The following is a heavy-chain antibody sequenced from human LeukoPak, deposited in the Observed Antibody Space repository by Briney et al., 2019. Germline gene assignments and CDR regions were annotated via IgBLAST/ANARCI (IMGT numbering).Heavy chain of an antibody. CDR3: ARDEAGTHDY. Sequence: PGGSLRLSCAASGFTFDDYGMSWLRQAPGKGLELVSGINWNGGSTGYADPVKGRFTSSRDNAKNSLYLQMNSRRAKDTALYYCARDEAGTHDYWGQGNLVTVSS. J-gene: IGHJ4*02. CDR2: INWNGGST. V-gene: IGHV3-20*04. D-gene: IGHD6-19*01. CDR1: GFTFDDYG.